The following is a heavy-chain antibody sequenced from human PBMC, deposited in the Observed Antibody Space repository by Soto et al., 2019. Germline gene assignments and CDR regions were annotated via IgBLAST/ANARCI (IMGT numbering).Heavy chain of an antibody. Sequence: EVQLVESGGGLVKPGGSLRLSCAASGFIFSNAWMSWLRQAPGKGLEWVGRIKSKADGGTTNYAATVKGRFNISRDGSKNTLYLQMNGLKTEDTAVYYCTTGWSSKDYWGQGTLVTVSS. J-gene: IGHJ4*02. CDR2: IKSKADGGTT. D-gene: IGHD3-3*01. V-gene: IGHV3-15*01. CDR1: GFIFSNAW. CDR3: TTGWSSKDY.